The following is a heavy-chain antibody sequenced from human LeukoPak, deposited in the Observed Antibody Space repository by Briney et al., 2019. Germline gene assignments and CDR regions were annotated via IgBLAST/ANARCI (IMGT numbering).Heavy chain of an antibody. CDR3: ARWTRLRGAVAGDFDY. CDR2: IKQDGSEK. CDR1: GFTFSSYW. V-gene: IGHV3-7*01. Sequence: GGSLRLSCAASGFTFSSYWMSWVRQAPGKGLEWGANIKQDGSEKYYVDSVKGRFTISRDNATNSLYLQMNSLRAEDTAVYSCARWTRLRGAVAGDFDYWGQGTLVTVSS. D-gene: IGHD6-19*01. J-gene: IGHJ4*02.